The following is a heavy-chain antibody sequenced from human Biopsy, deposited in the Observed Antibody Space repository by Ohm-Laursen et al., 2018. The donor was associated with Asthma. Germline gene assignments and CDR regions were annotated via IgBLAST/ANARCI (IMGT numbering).Heavy chain of an antibody. CDR2: INSDNGNT. J-gene: IGHJ3*02. D-gene: IGHD3-9*01. CDR1: GYMFINYA. Sequence: GASVKVSCKASGYMFINYAMHWGRQAPGQRLEWMGWINSDNGNTKYSQNFQGRVTIIRDTSASTSYMELSSLRSEDTAVYYCARTYYDFLTGQVNDVFDIWGQGTLVIVSS. V-gene: IGHV1-3*01. CDR3: ARTYYDFLTGQVNDVFDI.